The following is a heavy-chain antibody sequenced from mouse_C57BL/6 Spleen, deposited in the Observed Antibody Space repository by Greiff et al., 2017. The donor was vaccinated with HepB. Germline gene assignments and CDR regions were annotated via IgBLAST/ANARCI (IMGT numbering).Heavy chain of an antibody. Sequence: EVQLQQSGPELVKPGASVKIPCKASGYTFTDYNMDWVKQGHGKSLEWIGDINPNNGGTIYNQKFKGKATLTVDKSSITAYMEIRSLTSEDTAVYYCARGWYDYDENYFDYWGKGTTLTVSS. D-gene: IGHD2-4*01. CDR3: ARGWYDYDENYFDY. CDR2: INPNNGGT. CDR1: GYTFTDYN. J-gene: IGHJ2*01. V-gene: IGHV1-18*01.